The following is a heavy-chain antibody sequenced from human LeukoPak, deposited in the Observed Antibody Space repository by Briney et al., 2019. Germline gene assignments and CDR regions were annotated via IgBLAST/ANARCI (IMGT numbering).Heavy chain of an antibody. J-gene: IGHJ5*02. CDR2: ISSSSSYI. CDR1: GFTFNSYS. Sequence: PGGSLRLSCAASGFTFNSYSVNWVRQAPGKGLEWVSSISSSSSYIYYADSVKGRSTISRDNAKNSLYLQMNSLRAEDTAVYYCARYSSGWYDWFDPWGQGTLVTVSS. V-gene: IGHV3-21*01. D-gene: IGHD6-19*01. CDR3: ARYSSGWYDWFDP.